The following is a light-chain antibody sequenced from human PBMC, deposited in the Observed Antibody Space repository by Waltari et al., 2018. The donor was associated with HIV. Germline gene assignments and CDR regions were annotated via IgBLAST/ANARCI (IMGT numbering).Light chain of an antibody. V-gene: IGLV1-44*01. J-gene: IGLJ1*01. CDR3: AAWDDSLNALYV. CDR2: SNN. CDR1: SSNIGSNT. Sequence: QSVLTQPPSASGTPGQRVTISCYGSSSNIGSNTVHWYQQLPGTAPKLLIYSNNQRPSGVPDRFSGSKSGTSASLAMSGLQSEDEADYYCAAWDDSLNALYVFGTGTKVTVL.